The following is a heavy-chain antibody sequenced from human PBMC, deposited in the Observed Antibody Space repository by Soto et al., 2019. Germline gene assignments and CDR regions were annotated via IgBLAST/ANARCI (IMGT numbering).Heavy chain of an antibody. Sequence: QVQLVQSGAEVKKPGASVKVSCKASGYTFTSYGISWVRQAPGQGLEWMGWISAYNGNTNYAQKPQGRVTMTTDTSTSTAYMELRSLRSDDTAVYYCARVEGLQGPPYYYYYYMDVWGKGTTVTVSS. CDR2: ISAYNGNT. D-gene: IGHD5-12*01. J-gene: IGHJ6*03. CDR3: ARVEGLQGPPYYYYYYMDV. CDR1: GYTFTSYG. V-gene: IGHV1-18*01.